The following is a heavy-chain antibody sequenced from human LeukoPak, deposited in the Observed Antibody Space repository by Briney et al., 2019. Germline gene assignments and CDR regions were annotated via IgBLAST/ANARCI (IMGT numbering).Heavy chain of an antibody. CDR2: ITASGDST. Sequence: GGSLRLSCAASGFTFSNHVMIWVRQAPGKGLEWVSGITASGDSTYYADSVEGRFTMSRDNSKNTVYLQTNSLRVDDTAVYYCARRDIVVVVSASDYWGQGTLVTVSS. CDR1: GFTFSNHV. CDR3: ARRDIVVVVSASDY. D-gene: IGHD2-15*01. V-gene: IGHV3-23*01. J-gene: IGHJ4*02.